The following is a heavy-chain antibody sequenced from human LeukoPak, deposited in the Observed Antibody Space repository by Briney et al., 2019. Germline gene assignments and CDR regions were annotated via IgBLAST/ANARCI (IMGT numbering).Heavy chain of an antibody. CDR1: GGSISSHY. CDR2: IYYSGST. J-gene: IGHJ6*03. D-gene: IGHD3/OR15-3a*01. V-gene: IGHV4-59*11. CDR3: ARFWTNFSYMDV. Sequence: SETLSLTCTVSGGSISSHYWSWIRQPPGKGLEWIGYIYYSGSTNYNPSLKSRVTISVDTSENQFSLKLSSVTAADTAVYYCARFWTNFSYMDVWGKGTTVTVSS.